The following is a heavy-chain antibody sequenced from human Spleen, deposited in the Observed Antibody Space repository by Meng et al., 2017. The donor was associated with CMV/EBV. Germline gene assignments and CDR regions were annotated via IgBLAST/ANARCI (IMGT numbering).Heavy chain of an antibody. J-gene: IGHJ4*02. CDR1: GFTFSAYN. Sequence: LSCAASGFTFSAYNMRWIRQAPGKGLEWFSYISTTGSTLYYADSVKGRFTISRDNAKNSLYLQMDSLRAEDTAVYYCARDILTGVWDHWGQGTLVTVSS. D-gene: IGHD2-21*01. CDR2: ISTTGSTL. V-gene: IGHV3-11*04. CDR3: ARDILTGVWDH.